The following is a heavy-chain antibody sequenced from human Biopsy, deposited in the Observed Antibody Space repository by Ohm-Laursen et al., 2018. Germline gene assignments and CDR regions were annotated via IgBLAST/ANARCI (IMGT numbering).Heavy chain of an antibody. D-gene: IGHD6-13*01. CDR1: GFSLSARGMC. CDR2: VDWDDYK. J-gene: IGHJ6*02. CDR3: ARTPILIVSAGLVYRHRRHLQGMDV. Sequence: PTQTLTLTCSFSGFSLSARGMCVRWIRQAPGKALEWLARVDWDDYKDYSASLQTKLSISKDTSNDQVVLTVNNVDPADTATYYCARTPILIVSAGLVYRHRRHLQGMDVWGQGIAVTVS. V-gene: IGHV2-70*11.